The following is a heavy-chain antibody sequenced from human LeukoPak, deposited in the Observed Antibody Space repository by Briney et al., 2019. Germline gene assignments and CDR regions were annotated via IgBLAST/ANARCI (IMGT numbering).Heavy chain of an antibody. V-gene: IGHV1-2*02. CDR2: INPNSGGT. CDR1: GYTFTGYY. D-gene: IGHD3-22*01. J-gene: IGHJ4*02. CDR3: ARVTIIETDYFFDS. Sequence: ASVKVSCKASGYTFTGYYMHWVRQAPGQGLEWMGWINPNSGGTNYAQKFQGRVTMTRDTSISTAYMELSRLRSDDTAVYYCARVTIIETDYFFDSWGQGTLVTVSS.